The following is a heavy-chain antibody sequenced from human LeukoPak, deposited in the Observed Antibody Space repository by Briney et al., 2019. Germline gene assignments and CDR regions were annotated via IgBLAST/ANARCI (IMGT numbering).Heavy chain of an antibody. CDR1: GFTFSSYG. CDR3: ANGYCSNGVYYPYYYYYMDV. V-gene: IGHV3-30*18. D-gene: IGHD2-8*01. Sequence: QAGGSLRLSCAASGFTFSSYGMHWVRQAPGKGLEWVAVISYDGSNKYYADSVKGRFTISRDNSKNTLYLQMNSLRAEDTAVYYCANGYCSNGVYYPYYYYYMDVWGKGTTVTVSS. J-gene: IGHJ6*03. CDR2: ISYDGSNK.